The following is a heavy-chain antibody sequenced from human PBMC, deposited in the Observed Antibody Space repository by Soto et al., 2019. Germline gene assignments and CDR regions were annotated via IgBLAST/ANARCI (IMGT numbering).Heavy chain of an antibody. Sequence: QVQLVQSGAEVKKPGSSVKVSCKASGGTFSSYAISWVRQAPRQGLEWMGGIIPIFGTANYAQKFQGRVTITADEPTSTTYMELSSLRSEDTAVYYCARGVLGYCTNGVCYGYYYGMDVWGQGTTVTVSS. J-gene: IGHJ6*02. CDR1: GGTFSSYA. D-gene: IGHD2-8*01. CDR2: IIPIFGTA. V-gene: IGHV1-69*01. CDR3: ARGVLGYCTNGVCYGYYYGMDV.